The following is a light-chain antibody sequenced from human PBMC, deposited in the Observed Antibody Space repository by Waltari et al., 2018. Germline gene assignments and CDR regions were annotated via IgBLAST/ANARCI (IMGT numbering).Light chain of an antibody. V-gene: IGLV2-14*03. J-gene: IGLJ3*02. CDR2: GVS. CDR3: CSYTTTTTWV. CDR1: GSDIGGFNY. Sequence: QSALTQPASVSGSPGQSITISCSGTGSDIGGFNYVSWYQQSPGKAPKLLIYGVSQRPSWVSYRFSGSKSGNRASLTISGLQAEDDSDYYCCSYTTTTTWVFGGGTKLTVL.